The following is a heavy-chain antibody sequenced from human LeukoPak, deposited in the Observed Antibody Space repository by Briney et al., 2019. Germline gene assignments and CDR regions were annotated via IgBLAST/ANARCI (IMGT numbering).Heavy chain of an antibody. Sequence: SETLSLTCAVYGGSFSGYYWSWIRQPPGKGLEWIGEINHSGSTNYNPSLKSRVTISVDTSKNQFSLKLSSVTAADTAVHYCARTGGSEGLDYWGQGTLVTVSS. D-gene: IGHD1-26*01. V-gene: IGHV4-34*01. CDR3: ARTGGSEGLDY. CDR2: INHSGST. CDR1: GGSFSGYY. J-gene: IGHJ4*02.